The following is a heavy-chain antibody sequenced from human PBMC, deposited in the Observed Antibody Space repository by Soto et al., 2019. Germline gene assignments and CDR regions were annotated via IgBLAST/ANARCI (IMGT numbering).Heavy chain of an antibody. V-gene: IGHV3-33*01. CDR1: GFTFSSYG. CDR3: ARDEVAAAGTPQNGMDV. D-gene: IGHD6-13*01. CDR2: IWYDGSNK. J-gene: IGHJ6*02. Sequence: GGSLRLSCAASGFTFSSYGMHWVRQALGKGLEWVAVIWYDGSNKYYADSVKGRFTISRDNSKNTLYLQMNSLRAEDTAVYYCARDEVAAAGTPQNGMDVWGQGTTVT.